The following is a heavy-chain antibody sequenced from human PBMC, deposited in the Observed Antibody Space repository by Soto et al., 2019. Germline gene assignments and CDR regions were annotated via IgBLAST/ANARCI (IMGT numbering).Heavy chain of an antibody. Sequence: GGSLRLSCAASGFTFSSYAMHWVRQAPGKGLEWVAVISYDGSNKYYADSVKGRFTISRDNSKNTLYLQMNSLRAEDTAVYYCARDGIESWGQGTLVTVSS. CDR1: GFTFSSYA. CDR2: ISYDGSNK. D-gene: IGHD2-21*01. V-gene: IGHV3-30-3*01. J-gene: IGHJ4*02. CDR3: ARDGIES.